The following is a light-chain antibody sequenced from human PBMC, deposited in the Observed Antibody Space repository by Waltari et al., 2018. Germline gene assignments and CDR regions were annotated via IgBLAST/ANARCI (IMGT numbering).Light chain of an antibody. CDR1: SSDIGGYNY. CDR3: SSYAGSKTLI. CDR2: EVS. V-gene: IGLV2-8*01. J-gene: IGLJ2*01. Sequence: QSALTQPPSASGSPGQSVTISCTGTSSDIGGYNYVSWFQQHPDKAPKLMIYEVSKRPSGFPDRFSGSKSGNTASLTVSGLQAEDEADYYCSSYAGSKTLIFGGGTKLTVL.